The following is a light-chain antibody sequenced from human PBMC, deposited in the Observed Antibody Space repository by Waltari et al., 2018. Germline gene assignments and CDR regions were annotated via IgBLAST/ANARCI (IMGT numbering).Light chain of an antibody. Sequence: QLVLTQSPSASASLGASVKLTCTLSSGHRSNVIARIQQQPDKGPRYLMKVNSDGTHTKGDYIPDRFSGSSSGAERYLTISNLQSEDEADYYCQTGGHGTWVFGGGTKLTVL. J-gene: IGLJ3*02. CDR3: QTGGHGTWV. CDR2: VNSDGTH. CDR1: SGHRSNV. V-gene: IGLV4-69*01.